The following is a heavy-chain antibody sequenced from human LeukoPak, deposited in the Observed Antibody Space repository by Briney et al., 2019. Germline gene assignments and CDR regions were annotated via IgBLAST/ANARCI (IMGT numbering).Heavy chain of an antibody. CDR2: ISTSSGYT. CDR1: GFTFSSYS. CDR3: ARDQYCTNGVCYTGLDY. D-gene: IGHD2-8*01. V-gene: IGHV3-21*05. Sequence: GGSLRLSCAASGFTFSSYSMNWVRQAPGKGLEWVSYISTSSGYTNYADSVKGRFTISRDNAKNLLYLQMNSLRAEDTAVYYCARDQYCTNGVCYTGLDYWGQGTLVTVSS. J-gene: IGHJ4*02.